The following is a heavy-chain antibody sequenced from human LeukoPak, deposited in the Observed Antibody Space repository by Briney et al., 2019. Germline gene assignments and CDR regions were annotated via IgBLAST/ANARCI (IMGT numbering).Heavy chain of an antibody. CDR3: AKAGGAITMFDMDV. V-gene: IGHV3-21*01. Sequence: GGSLRLSCAASGFTFSSYSMNWVRQAPGKGLEWVSSISSSSSYIYYADSVKGRFIISRDNSKNTLHLQMNSLRAEDTAVYYCAKAGGAITMFDMDVWGKGTTVTVSS. CDR2: ISSSSSYI. D-gene: IGHD3-3*01. J-gene: IGHJ6*03. CDR1: GFTFSSYS.